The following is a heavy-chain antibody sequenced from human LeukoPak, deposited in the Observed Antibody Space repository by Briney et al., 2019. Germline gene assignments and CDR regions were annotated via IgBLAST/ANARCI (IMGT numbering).Heavy chain of an antibody. J-gene: IGHJ6*02. V-gene: IGHV1-46*01. Sequence: ASVKVSCKASGYSFSSYYMHWVRQAPGQGLEWMGIINPSGGSTNYAQRFQGRVTMTRDTSTSTVYMELSSLRSEDTAVYYCARPTSVIPAADIYYYFYAMDVWGQGTTVIVSS. CDR3: ARPTSVIPAADIYYYFYAMDV. CDR1: GYSFSSYY. D-gene: IGHD2-2*01. CDR2: INPSGGST.